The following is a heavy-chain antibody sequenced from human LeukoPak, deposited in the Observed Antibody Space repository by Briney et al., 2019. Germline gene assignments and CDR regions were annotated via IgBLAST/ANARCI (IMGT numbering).Heavy chain of an antibody. CDR3: ARVGYYYDSSGLLDHAFDI. CDR1: GYTFTNYG. Sequence: ASVKVSCKASGYTFTNYGISWVRQAPGQGLEWMGWISSYNGNTNYAQKLQGRVTMTTDTSTSTAYMELRSLRSDDTAVYYCARVGYYYDSSGLLDHAFDIWGQGTMVTVSS. V-gene: IGHV1-18*01. J-gene: IGHJ3*02. CDR2: ISSYNGNT. D-gene: IGHD3-22*01.